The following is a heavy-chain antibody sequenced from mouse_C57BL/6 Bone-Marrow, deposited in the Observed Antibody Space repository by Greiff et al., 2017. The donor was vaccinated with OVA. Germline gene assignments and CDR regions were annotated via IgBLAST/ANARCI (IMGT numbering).Heavy chain of an antibody. Sequence: VQLQQSGPELVKPGASVKIPCKASGYTFTDYNMDWVKQSHGKSLEWIGDINPNNGGTIYNQKFKGKATLTVDKSSSTAYMELRSLTSEDTAVYYCARVYYGNYDGAMDYWGQGTSVTVSS. CDR3: ARVYYGNYDGAMDY. J-gene: IGHJ4*01. D-gene: IGHD2-1*01. V-gene: IGHV1-18*01. CDR2: INPNNGGT. CDR1: GYTFTDYN.